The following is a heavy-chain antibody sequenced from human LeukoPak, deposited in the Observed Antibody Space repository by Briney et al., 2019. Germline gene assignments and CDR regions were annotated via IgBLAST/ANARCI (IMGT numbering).Heavy chain of an antibody. Sequence: GGSLRLSCVLSGLTFSDAWMSWVRQAPGKGLEWVGRIRNDRITDYAAPVQGRFSISRDNSKNTFYLQMNSLRTEDTGMYFCTWMATIFSVDYWGQGTLVTVSS. V-gene: IGHV3-15*01. CDR2: IRNDRIT. CDR1: GLTFSDAW. J-gene: IGHJ4*02. D-gene: IGHD5-12*01. CDR3: TWMATIFSVDY.